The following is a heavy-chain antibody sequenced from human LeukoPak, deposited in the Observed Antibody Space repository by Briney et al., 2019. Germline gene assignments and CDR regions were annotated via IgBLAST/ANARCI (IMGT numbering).Heavy chain of an antibody. D-gene: IGHD3-10*01. CDR3: AKDMVSSWFGELWHNWFDP. CDR1: GFTFDDYA. V-gene: IGHV3-43*02. J-gene: IGHJ5*02. CDR2: ISGDGGST. Sequence: GGSLRLSCAASGFTFDDYAMHWVRQAPGKGLEWVSLISGDGGSTYYADSVKGRFTISRDNSTNSLYLQMNSLRTEDTALYYCAKDMVSSWFGELWHNWFDPWGQGTLVTVSS.